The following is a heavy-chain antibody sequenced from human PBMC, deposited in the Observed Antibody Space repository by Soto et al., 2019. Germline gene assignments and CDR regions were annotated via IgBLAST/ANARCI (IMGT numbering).Heavy chain of an antibody. CDR3: AKDSGFWSGYGAPGNWFDP. J-gene: IGHJ5*02. V-gene: IGHV3-30*18. CDR2: ISYDGSNK. Sequence: QVPLVESGGGVVQPGMSLRLSCEASGFNFVSYGMHWVRQAPGEGLEWVAVISYDGSNKYYADSVKGRFIISRDNSKNTLYLQMNSLRADDTAVYYCAKDSGFWSGYGAPGNWFDPWGQGTLVTVSS. D-gene: IGHD3-3*01. CDR1: GFNFVSYG.